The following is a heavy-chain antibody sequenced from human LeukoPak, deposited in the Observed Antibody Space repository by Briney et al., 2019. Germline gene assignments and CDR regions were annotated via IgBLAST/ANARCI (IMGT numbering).Heavy chain of an antibody. CDR1: GGSISSYY. D-gene: IGHD3-10*01. CDR2: IYYSGST. V-gene: IGHV4-59*01. J-gene: IGHJ5*02. Sequence: PSETLSLTCTVSGGSISSYYWSWIRQPPGKGLEWIGYIYYSGSTNYNPSLKSRVTISVDTSKNQFSLKLSSVTAADTAVYYCAIQGEEDWFDPWGQGTLVTVSS. CDR3: AIQGEEDWFDP.